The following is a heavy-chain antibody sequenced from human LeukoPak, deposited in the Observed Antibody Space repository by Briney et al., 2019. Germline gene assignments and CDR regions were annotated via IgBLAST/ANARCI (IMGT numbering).Heavy chain of an antibody. CDR2: INHSGST. D-gene: IGHD6-6*01. J-gene: IGHJ4*02. Sequence: SETLSLTCAVYGGSFSGYYWSWIRQPPGKGLEWIGEINHSGSTNYNPSLKSRVTISVDTSKNQFSLKLSSVTAADTAVYYCARSRIAARRNSRYFDYWGQGTLVTASS. CDR3: ARSRIAARRNSRYFDY. CDR1: GGSFSGYY. V-gene: IGHV4-34*01.